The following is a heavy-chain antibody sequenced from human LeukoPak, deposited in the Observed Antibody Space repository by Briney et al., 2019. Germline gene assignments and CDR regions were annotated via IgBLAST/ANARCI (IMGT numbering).Heavy chain of an antibody. J-gene: IGHJ4*02. D-gene: IGHD5-24*01. V-gene: IGHV1-2*02. CDR3: ARGRNIEMTTMSGGSDY. CDR1: GYTFTDYY. CDR2: LNPNSGDT. Sequence: ASVTVSCQASGYTFTDYYMHWVRQAPGQGLEGMGWLNPNSGDTNYAQKFQGRVSMTRDTSISTAYVALSDLRSDDTAVYYCARGRNIEMTTMSGGSDYWGQGTLVTVSS.